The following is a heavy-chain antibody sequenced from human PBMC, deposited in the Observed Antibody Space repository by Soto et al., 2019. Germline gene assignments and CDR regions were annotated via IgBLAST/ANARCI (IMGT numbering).Heavy chain of an antibody. CDR1: GYTFTGYY. Sequence: ASVKVSCKASGYTFTGYYMHWVRQAPGQGLEWMGWINPNSGGTNYAQKFQGWVTMTRDTSISTAYMELSRPRSDDTAVYYCARVGSSSSRWFDPWGQGTLVTVSS. V-gene: IGHV1-2*04. D-gene: IGHD6-13*01. CDR3: ARVGSSSSRWFDP. J-gene: IGHJ5*02. CDR2: INPNSGGT.